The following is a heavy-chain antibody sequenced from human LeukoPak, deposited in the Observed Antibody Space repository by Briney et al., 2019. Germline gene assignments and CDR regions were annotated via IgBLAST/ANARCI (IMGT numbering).Heavy chain of an antibody. V-gene: IGHV3-30-3*01. Sequence: GGSLRLACVASGLSFSSYSMRWVRQAPGKGPEWGAVISYDGSYKYLADSVKGRFTISRDNSRATLYLQMNSLRAEDTAVYYCPRYRYSGSYFDYWGQGTLVTVSS. CDR3: PRYRYSGSYFDY. CDR2: ISYDGSYK. D-gene: IGHD5-12*01. J-gene: IGHJ4*02. CDR1: GLSFSSYS.